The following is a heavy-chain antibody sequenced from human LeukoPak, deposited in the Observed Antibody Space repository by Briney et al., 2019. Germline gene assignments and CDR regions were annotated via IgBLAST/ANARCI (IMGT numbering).Heavy chain of an antibody. CDR3: ARSLSIAVAGTHWFDP. CDR1: GGSISGTSYY. V-gene: IGHV4-39*07. Sequence: PSETLSLTCTVSGGSISGTSYYWGWIRQPPGKGLEWIGSIYYSGSTYYNPSLKSRVTISVDTSKNQFSLKLSSVTAADTAVYYCARSLSIAVAGTHWFDPWGQGTLVTVSS. CDR2: IYYSGST. D-gene: IGHD6-19*01. J-gene: IGHJ5*02.